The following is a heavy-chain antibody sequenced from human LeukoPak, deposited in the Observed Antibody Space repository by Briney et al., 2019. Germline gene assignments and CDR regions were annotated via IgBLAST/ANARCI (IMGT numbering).Heavy chain of an antibody. J-gene: IGHJ1*01. CDR3: ARGPDYDFWSGYYADYFQH. CDR1: GGSISSYY. D-gene: IGHD3-3*01. V-gene: IGHV4-59*01. CDR2: IYYSGST. Sequence: SETLSLTCTVSGGSISSYYWSWIRQPPGKGLEWIGYIYYSGSTNYNPSLKSRVTISVDTSKNQFSLKLSSVTAADTAVYYCARGPDYDFWSGYYADYFQHWGQGTLVTVSS.